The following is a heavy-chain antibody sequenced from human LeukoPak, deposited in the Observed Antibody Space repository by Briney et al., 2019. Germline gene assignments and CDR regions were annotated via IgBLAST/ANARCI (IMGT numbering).Heavy chain of an antibody. Sequence: GGSLRLSCAASGFTFSSYSMNWVRQAPGKGLEWVSYISSSSSTIYYADSVKGRFTISRDNVKNSLYLQMNSLRAEDTAVYYCARDYRGSAFDYWGQGTLVTVSS. D-gene: IGHD3-16*02. J-gene: IGHJ4*02. CDR1: GFTFSSYS. V-gene: IGHV3-48*04. CDR2: ISSSSSTI. CDR3: ARDYRGSAFDY.